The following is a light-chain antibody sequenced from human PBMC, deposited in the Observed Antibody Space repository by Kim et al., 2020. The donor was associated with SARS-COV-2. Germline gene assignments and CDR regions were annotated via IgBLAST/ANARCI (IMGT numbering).Light chain of an antibody. CDR2: QDD. V-gene: IGLV3-1*01. J-gene: IGLJ2*01. CDR3: QAYDINTVI. CDR1: KLGSKY. Sequence: SYELTQPPSVSVSPGQTASITCSGDKLGSKYVCWYQQKAGQSPALVIYQDDKRSSGIPARFSGSTSGNTATLTIRGTQAMDEADYYCQAYDINTVIFGGGTQLTFL.